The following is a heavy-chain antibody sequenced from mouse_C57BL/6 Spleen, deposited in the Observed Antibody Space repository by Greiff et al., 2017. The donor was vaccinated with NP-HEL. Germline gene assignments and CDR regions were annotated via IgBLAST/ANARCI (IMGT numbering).Heavy chain of an antibody. V-gene: IGHV1-82*01. Sequence: VMLVESGPELVKPGASVKISCKASGYAFSSSWMNWVKQRPGKGLEWIGRIYPGDGDTNYNGKFKGKATLTADKSSSTAYMQLSSLTSEDSAVYFCARERPDYYGSSYSAMDYWGQGTSVTVSS. D-gene: IGHD1-1*01. CDR3: ARERPDYYGSSYSAMDY. CDR1: GYAFSSSW. J-gene: IGHJ4*01. CDR2: IYPGDGDT.